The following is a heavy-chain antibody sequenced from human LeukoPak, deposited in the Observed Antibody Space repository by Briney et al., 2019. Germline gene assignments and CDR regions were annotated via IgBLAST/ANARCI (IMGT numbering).Heavy chain of an antibody. CDR3: ARFHVSGSGPGSDWFDP. J-gene: IGHJ5*02. CDR2: ISSSGSTI. Sequence: AGGSLRLSCAASGFTFSSYEMNWVRQAPGKGLEWVSYISSSGSTIYYADSVKGRFTISRDNAKNSLYLQMNSLRAEDTAVYYCARFHVSGSGPGSDWFDPWGQGTLVTVSS. V-gene: IGHV3-48*03. D-gene: IGHD3-10*01. CDR1: GFTFSSYE.